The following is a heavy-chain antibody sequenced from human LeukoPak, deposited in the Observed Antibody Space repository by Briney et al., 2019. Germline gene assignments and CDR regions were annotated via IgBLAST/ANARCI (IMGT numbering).Heavy chain of an antibody. D-gene: IGHD3-22*01. CDR3: ARDSRVYYDSSGYYPLDY. CDR1: GYTFTGYY. Sequence: ASVKVSCKASGYTFTGYYMHWVRQAPGQGLEWMGWINPNSGGTNYAQKFQGRVTMTRDTSISTAYMELSRLRSDDTAVYYCARDSRVYYDSSGYYPLDYWGQGTLVTVSS. J-gene: IGHJ4*02. CDR2: INPNSGGT. V-gene: IGHV1-2*02.